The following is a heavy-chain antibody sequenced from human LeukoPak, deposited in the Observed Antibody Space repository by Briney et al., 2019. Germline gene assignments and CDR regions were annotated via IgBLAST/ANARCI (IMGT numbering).Heavy chain of an antibody. CDR3: ARIYYDSSGRWYFDS. J-gene: IGHJ4*02. CDR1: GFTFDDYG. V-gene: IGHV3-20*01. D-gene: IGHD3-22*01. Sequence: RTGGSLRLSCEATGFTFDDYGMSWVRQGPGKGLEWVPTINWNGGITDYADSVKGRFTISRDNGKNSLCLQMNSLRAEDSALYHCARIYYDSSGRWYFDSWGQGTLVTVSS. CDR2: INWNGGIT.